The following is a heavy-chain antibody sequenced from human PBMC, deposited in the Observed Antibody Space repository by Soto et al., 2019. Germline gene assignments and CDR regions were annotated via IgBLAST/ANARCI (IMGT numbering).Heavy chain of an antibody. V-gene: IGHV3-30-3*01. D-gene: IGHD6-19*01. CDR1: GFTFSSYA. CDR2: ISYDGSNK. J-gene: IGHJ4*02. CDR3: ARDAPPSIAVADHYFDY. Sequence: HPGGSLRLSCAASGFTFSSYAMHWVRRAPGKGLEWVAVISYDGSNKYYADSVKGRFTISRDNSKNTLYLQMNSLRAEDTAVYYCARDAPPSIAVADHYFDYWGQGTLVTVSS.